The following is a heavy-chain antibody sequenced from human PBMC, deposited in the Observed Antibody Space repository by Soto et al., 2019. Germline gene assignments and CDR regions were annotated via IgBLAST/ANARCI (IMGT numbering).Heavy chain of an antibody. D-gene: IGHD6-19*01. Sequence: EVQLVESGGGLVQPGGSLRLSCAASGFTFRSYWMHWVRQAPGKGLVWVSRINSDGRSTRYADSVKGRFTISRDNAKNTLYLKMNRLRAEDTAVYYCAREIAVAIDYWGQGTLVTVSS. CDR1: GFTFRSYW. CDR3: AREIAVAIDY. CDR2: INSDGRST. J-gene: IGHJ4*02. V-gene: IGHV3-74*01.